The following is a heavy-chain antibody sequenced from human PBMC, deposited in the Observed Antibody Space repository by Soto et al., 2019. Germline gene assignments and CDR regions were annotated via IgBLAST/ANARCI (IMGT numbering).Heavy chain of an antibody. V-gene: IGHV4-4*07. J-gene: IGHJ4*02. CDR1: GGSISSHY. CDR2: IYSSGST. Sequence: SETLSLTCSVSGGSISSHYWDWIRQPAGKGLEWIGRIYSSGSTNYNPSLQSRVTMSVDTSKNQFSLKLSSVTAADTAVYYCARETCSGGSCYAFFDYWGQGTLVTVSS. D-gene: IGHD2-15*01. CDR3: ARETCSGGSCYAFFDY.